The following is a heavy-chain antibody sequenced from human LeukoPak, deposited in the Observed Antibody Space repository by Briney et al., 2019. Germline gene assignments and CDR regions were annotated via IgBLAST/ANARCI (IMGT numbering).Heavy chain of an antibody. V-gene: IGHV4-28*01. CDR1: GYSISSSDW. J-gene: IGHJ4*02. CDR2: MYYSGST. Sequence: SETLSLTCAVSGYSISSSDWWGWIRQPPGKGLEWIGYMYYSGSTYYNPSLKSRVTMSVDTSKNQFSLKLTSVTAVDTAVYYCARSRSSGITVVRGVIGEFDHWGQGTLVTVSS. D-gene: IGHD3-10*01. CDR3: ARSRSSGITVVRGVIGEFDH.